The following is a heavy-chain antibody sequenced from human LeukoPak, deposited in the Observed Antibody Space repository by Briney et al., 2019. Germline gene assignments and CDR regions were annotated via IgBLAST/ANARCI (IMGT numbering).Heavy chain of an antibody. V-gene: IGHV3-30*02. CDR3: AKGWYCSSTSCYTGRDFDY. D-gene: IGHD2-2*02. CDR1: GFTFSSYG. J-gene: IGHJ4*02. CDR2: IRYDGSNK. Sequence: GGSLRLSCAASGFTFSSYGMHWVRQAPGKGLGWVAFIRYDGSNKYYADSVKGRFTISRDNSKNTLYLQMNSLRAEDTAVYYCAKGWYCSSTSCYTGRDFDYWGQGTLVTVSS.